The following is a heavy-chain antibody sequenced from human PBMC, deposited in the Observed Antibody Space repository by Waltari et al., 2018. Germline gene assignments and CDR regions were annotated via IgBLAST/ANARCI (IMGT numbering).Heavy chain of an antibody. CDR3: ARARVPGYFFDY. J-gene: IGHJ4*02. Sequence: QVQLQESGPRLVKPLQTLSLTCTVSGASISSGDYYWSWVRQPAGKGLEWMGHFYFTGTSTYAPTLKIRLIISVDMSRKQLSLNLDSVTAADTGLYYCARARVPGYFFDYWGRGILVTVS. CDR1: GASISSGDYY. V-gene: IGHV4-61*02. CDR2: FYFTGTS. D-gene: IGHD3-9*01.